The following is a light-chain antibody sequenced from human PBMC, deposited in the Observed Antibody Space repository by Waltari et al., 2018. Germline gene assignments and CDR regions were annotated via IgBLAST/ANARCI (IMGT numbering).Light chain of an antibody. V-gene: IGLV3-21*02. Sequence: SYELTQPPSVSVAPGQTARNTCDGDKHGSKNVHWYQHKPGQAPVLVVYDDGDRPSGIPERFSGSNSGNTAALTISRVDAGDEAEYYCQVWDSGTNHYVFGTVTKVTVL. CDR2: DDG. CDR3: QVWDSGTNHYV. J-gene: IGLJ1*01. CDR1: KHGSKN.